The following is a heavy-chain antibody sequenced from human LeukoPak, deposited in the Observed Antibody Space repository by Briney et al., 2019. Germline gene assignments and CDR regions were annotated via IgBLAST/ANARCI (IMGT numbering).Heavy chain of an antibody. CDR2: ISSSSSYI. CDR3: ARQVQEWPGGY. V-gene: IGHV3-21*04. Sequence: PGGSLRLSCAASGFTFSSYSMNWVRQAPGKRLEWVSFISSSSSYIYYADSMKGRFTISRDNAKNSLYLQMNSLRAEDTAMYYCARQVQEWPGGYWGQGTLVTVSS. J-gene: IGHJ4*02. D-gene: IGHD1-1*01. CDR1: GFTFSSYS.